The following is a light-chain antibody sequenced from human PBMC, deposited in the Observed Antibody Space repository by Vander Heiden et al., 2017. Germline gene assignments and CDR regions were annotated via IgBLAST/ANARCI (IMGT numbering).Light chain of an antibody. CDR3: TSYTTSSTWV. CDR1: SSDVGSYNR. Sequence: QSALTQPPSVSGSPGQSVPISCTGTSSDVGSYNRVSWYQQPPGTAPKLMIYEVNNRPSGVPDRFSGSKSGNTATLTISGLQAEDEADYYCTSYTTSSTWVFGGGTKLTVL. CDR2: EVN. V-gene: IGLV2-18*02. J-gene: IGLJ3*02.